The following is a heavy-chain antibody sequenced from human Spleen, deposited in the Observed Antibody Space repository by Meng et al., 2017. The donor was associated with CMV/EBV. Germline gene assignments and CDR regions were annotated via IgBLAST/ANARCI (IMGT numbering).Heavy chain of an antibody. Sequence: QVRLQEPGPGLVKPSETLSLTCTVSGGSISSYYWSWIRQPPGKGLEWIGYIYYSGSTNYDPSLKSRVTISVDTSKNQFSLKLSSVTAADTAVYYCARAPVATGYYFDYWGQGTLVTVSS. CDR2: IYYSGST. J-gene: IGHJ4*02. V-gene: IGHV4-59*01. CDR3: ARAPVATGYYFDY. D-gene: IGHD5-12*01. CDR1: GGSISSYY.